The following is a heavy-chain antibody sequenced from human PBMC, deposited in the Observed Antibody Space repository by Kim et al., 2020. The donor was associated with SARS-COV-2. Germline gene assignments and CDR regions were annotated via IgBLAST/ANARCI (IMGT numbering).Heavy chain of an antibody. V-gene: IGHV3-23*01. Sequence: VKGRFTISRDNSKNTLYLQMNSLRAEDTAVYYCAKDVDTAMVRSVHYFDYWGQGTLVTVSS. D-gene: IGHD5-18*01. CDR3: AKDVDTAMVRSVHYFDY. J-gene: IGHJ4*02.